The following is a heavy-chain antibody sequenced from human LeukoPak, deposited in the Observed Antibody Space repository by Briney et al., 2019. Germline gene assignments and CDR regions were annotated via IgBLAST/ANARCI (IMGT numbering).Heavy chain of an antibody. CDR2: IKQDGSEK. CDR3: AREAYYDSSGYYYGYYYYGMDV. Sequence: PGGSLRLSCAASGFTFSSYWMSWVRQAPGKGLEWVANIKQDGSEKYYVDSVKGRFTISRDNAKNSLYLQMNSLRAEDTAVYYCAREAYYDSSGYYYGYYYYGMDVWGQGTTVAVSS. CDR1: GFTFSSYW. J-gene: IGHJ6*02. D-gene: IGHD3-22*01. V-gene: IGHV3-7*03.